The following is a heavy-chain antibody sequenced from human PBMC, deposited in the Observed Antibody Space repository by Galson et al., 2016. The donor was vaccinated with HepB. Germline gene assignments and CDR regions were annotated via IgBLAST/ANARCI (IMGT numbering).Heavy chain of an antibody. CDR2: ISDSGRTT. J-gene: IGHJ6*02. Sequence: SLRLSCAASGFAFSSYAMSWVRQAPGKGLEWVSAISDSGRTTYYTDSVKGRFTIPRDNSKNTLHLQMNSLTAEDTAIDYCANLRGGYRGPRYYEYYNGMDVWGQGTTVTVSS. D-gene: IGHD3-22*01. V-gene: IGHV3-23*01. CDR1: GFAFSSYA. CDR3: ANLRGGYRGPRYYEYYNGMDV.